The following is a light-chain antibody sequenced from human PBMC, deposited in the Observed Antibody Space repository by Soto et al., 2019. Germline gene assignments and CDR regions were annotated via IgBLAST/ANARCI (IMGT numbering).Light chain of an antibody. J-gene: IGKJ4*01. CDR1: QSVSSY. Sequence: EIVLTQSQATLSLSPGERATLSCRASQSVSSYLAWYQHKPGQAPRLLIYDASNTAAGIPARFSGRGSWTDFTLAIRSPVPEYCAVAYCQQRSNWSLNFGGGTKVESK. CDR3: QQRSNWSLN. V-gene: IGKV3-11*01. CDR2: DAS.